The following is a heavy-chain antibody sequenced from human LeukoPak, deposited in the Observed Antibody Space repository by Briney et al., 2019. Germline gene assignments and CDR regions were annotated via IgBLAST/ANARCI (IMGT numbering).Heavy chain of an antibody. CDR2: FSGSGGST. CDR1: AFTFSNYA. V-gene: IGHV3-23*01. J-gene: IGHJ4*02. Sequence: GGSLGLSCAASAFTFSNYAMSWVRQAPGKGLEWVSAFSGSGGSTYYADSVKGRFTISRDNSKNTLYLQMNSLRAEDTAVYYCAKDVGYCSSTTCYKPFDYWGQGTLVTVSS. D-gene: IGHD2-2*02. CDR3: AKDVGYCSSTTCYKPFDY.